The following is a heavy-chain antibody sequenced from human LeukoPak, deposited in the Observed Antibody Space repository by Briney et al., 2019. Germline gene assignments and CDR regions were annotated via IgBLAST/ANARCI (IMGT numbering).Heavy chain of an antibody. CDR1: GYTLTELS. CDR3: ARGGFIAVATHFDY. J-gene: IGHJ4*02. V-gene: IGHV1-24*01. CDR2: FDPEDGET. Sequence: GASVKVSCRVSGYTLTELSMHWVRQAPGKGLEWMGGFDPEDGETSYAQKFQGRVTMTRDTSTSTVYMELSSLRSEDTAVYYCARGGFIAVATHFDYWGQGTLVTASS. D-gene: IGHD6-19*01.